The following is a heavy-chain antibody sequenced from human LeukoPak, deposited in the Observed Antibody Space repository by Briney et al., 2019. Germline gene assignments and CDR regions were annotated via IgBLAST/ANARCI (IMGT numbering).Heavy chain of an antibody. CDR1: GFTFSSFA. Sequence: GGSLRLSCAASGFTFSSFAMTWIRQAPGKGLEWVSGISGSGGSTYYADSAKGRFTISRDNSKNTLYLQMNSLRAEDTAVYYCAKDASPYYWGQGTLVTVSS. V-gene: IGHV3-23*01. CDR2: ISGSGGST. J-gene: IGHJ4*02. CDR3: AKDASPYY.